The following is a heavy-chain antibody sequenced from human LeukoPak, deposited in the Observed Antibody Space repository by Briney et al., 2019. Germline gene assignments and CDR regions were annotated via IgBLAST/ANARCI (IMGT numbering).Heavy chain of an antibody. J-gene: IGHJ6*02. D-gene: IGHD5-24*01. CDR3: ARDLAYDYNYFYYGLDV. CDR1: GFIFNNYE. Sequence: GGSLRLSCAASGFIFNNYEMKWVRQAPGKGLEWVSSISHSGSDIHYADSVKGRFAISRDNAKNSLYLQMNSLTAEDTAVYYCARDLAYDYNYFYYGLDVWGQGTTVTVSS. V-gene: IGHV3-48*03. CDR2: ISHSGSDI.